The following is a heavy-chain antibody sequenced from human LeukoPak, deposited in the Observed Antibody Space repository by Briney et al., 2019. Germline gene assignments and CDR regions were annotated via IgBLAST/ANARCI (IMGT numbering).Heavy chain of an antibody. D-gene: IGHD5-18*01. J-gene: IGHJ4*02. V-gene: IGHV1-46*01. CDR2: INPSGGST. CDR1: GYTFTSYY. CDR3: ARAHVDTAMVTGRFDY. Sequence: GASVKVSCEASGYTFTSYYMHWVRQAPGQGLEWMGIINPSGGSTSYAQKFQGRVTMTRDTSTSTVYMELSSLRSEDTAVYYCARAHVDTAMVTGRFDYWGQGTLVTVSS.